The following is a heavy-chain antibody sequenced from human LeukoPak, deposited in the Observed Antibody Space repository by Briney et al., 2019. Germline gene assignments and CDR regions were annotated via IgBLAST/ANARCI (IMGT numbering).Heavy chain of an antibody. CDR3: AKTGVYYDFWSGYFPLNSYDY. CDR2: ISGSGGSA. V-gene: IGHV3-23*01. CDR1: GGSFSGYY. Sequence: PSETLSLTCAVYGGSFSGYYWSWVRQAPGKGLEWVSAISGSGGSAYYADSVKGRFTISRDNSKNTLYLQMNSLRAEDTAVYYCAKTGVYYDFWSGYFPLNSYDYWGQGTLVTVSS. D-gene: IGHD3-3*01. J-gene: IGHJ4*02.